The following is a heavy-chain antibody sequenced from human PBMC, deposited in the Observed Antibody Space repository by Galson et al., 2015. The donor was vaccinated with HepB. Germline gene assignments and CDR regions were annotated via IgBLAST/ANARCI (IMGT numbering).Heavy chain of an antibody. Sequence: SVKVSCKASGYTFTSYGISWVRQAPGQGLEWMGWISAYNGNTNYAQKLQGRVTMTTDTSTSTAYMELRSLRSDDTAVYYCARGLGDIVVVPAAIDWFDPWGQGTLVTVST. CDR1: GYTFTSYG. CDR3: ARGLGDIVVVPAAIDWFDP. D-gene: IGHD2-2*01. V-gene: IGHV1-18*04. CDR2: ISAYNGNT. J-gene: IGHJ5*02.